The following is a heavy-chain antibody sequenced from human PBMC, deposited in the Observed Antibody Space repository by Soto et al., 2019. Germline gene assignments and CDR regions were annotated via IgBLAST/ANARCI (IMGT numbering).Heavy chain of an antibody. CDR2: IYHSGST. V-gene: IGHV4-38-2*01. Sequence: SEALSLTCAFSCYSFSSGYYWVWFRQPPVNLLHFIGTIYHSGSTFHNPSLKSRVTISVDTSKNQFSLRLRSVTAADTAVYYCAVGYCSTTTCSREYFQHWGQGTLVTVSS. CDR3: AVGYCSTTTCSREYFQH. J-gene: IGHJ1*01. D-gene: IGHD2-2*01. CDR1: CYSFSSGYY.